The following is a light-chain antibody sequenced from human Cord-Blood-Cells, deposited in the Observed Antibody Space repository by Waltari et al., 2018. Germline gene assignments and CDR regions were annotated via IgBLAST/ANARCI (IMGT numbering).Light chain of an antibody. J-gene: IGKJ2*01. V-gene: IGKV3-15*01. Sequence: EIVMSQPPATLSVSPGDRATLYCRASQSVSSNLAWYQQKPGQAPRLLIYGASTRATGIPARFSGSGSGTEFTLTISSLQSEDFAVYYCQQYNNWPPYTFGQGTKLEIK. CDR3: QQYNNWPPYT. CDR1: QSVSSN. CDR2: GAS.